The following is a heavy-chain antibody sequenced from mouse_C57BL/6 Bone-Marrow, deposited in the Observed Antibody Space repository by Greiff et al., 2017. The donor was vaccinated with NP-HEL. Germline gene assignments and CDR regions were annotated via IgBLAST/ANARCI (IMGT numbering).Heavy chain of an antibody. CDR3: ARWAAQATFHYYAMDY. CDR1: GYTFTSYG. D-gene: IGHD3-2*02. Sequence: VQLQQSGAELARPGASVKLSCKASGYTFTSYGISWVQQRTGQGLEWIGEIYPRSGNTYYNEKFKGKATLTADKSSSTAYMELRSLTSEDSAVYFCARWAAQATFHYYAMDYWGQGTSVTVSS. J-gene: IGHJ4*01. V-gene: IGHV1-81*01. CDR2: IYPRSGNT.